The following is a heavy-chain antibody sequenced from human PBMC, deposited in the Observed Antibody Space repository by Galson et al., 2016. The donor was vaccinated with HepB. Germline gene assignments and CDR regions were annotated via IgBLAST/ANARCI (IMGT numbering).Heavy chain of an antibody. CDR1: GYTYTDYY. CDR3: VRGGVVVVPAEYNWFDP. Sequence: SVKVSCKASGYTYTDYYVHWVRQAPGLGLEWMGRINSNSGEANYAQRFQGRFTMTRDTSISTTYMEMSRLRSDDTAIYYCVRGGVVVVPAEYNWFDPWGQGTLVTVSS. J-gene: IGHJ5*02. V-gene: IGHV1-2*06. CDR2: INSNSGEA. D-gene: IGHD2-2*01.